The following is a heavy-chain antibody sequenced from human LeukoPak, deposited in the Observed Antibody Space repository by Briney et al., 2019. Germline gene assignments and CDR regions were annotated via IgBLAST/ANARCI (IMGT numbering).Heavy chain of an antibody. CDR1: GYRFASYW. J-gene: IGHJ4*02. CDR3: ARRDISNSRSDY. D-gene: IGHD3-3*02. Sequence: GESPQISSKGSGYRFASYWIGWVRQMPGKGLEWMGFIYPGDSQSRYCPSFQGQVTISADKSISTAYLQWSRLKASDTAMYYCARRDISNSRSDYWGQGTLVTVSS. CDR2: IYPGDSQS. V-gene: IGHV5-51*01.